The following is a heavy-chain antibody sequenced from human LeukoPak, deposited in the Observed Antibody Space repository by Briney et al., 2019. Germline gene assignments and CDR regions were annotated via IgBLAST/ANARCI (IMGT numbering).Heavy chain of an antibody. D-gene: IGHD6-19*01. CDR2: IRYDGSNK. CDR1: GFTFSSYG. J-gene: IGHJ4*02. CDR3: AKDLLQQWLGQYFDY. Sequence: SGGSLRLSCAASGFTFSSYGMHWVRQAPGKGLEWVAFIRYDGSNKYYADSVKGRFTISRDNSKNTLYLQMNSLRAEDTAVYYCAKDLLQQWLGQYFDYWGQGTLVTVSS. V-gene: IGHV3-30*02.